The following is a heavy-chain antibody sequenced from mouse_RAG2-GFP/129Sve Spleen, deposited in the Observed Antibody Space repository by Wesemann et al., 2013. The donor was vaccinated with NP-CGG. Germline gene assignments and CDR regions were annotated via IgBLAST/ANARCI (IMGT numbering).Heavy chain of an antibody. Sequence: QVQLQQSGAELVRPGASVTLSCKASGYTFTDYEMHWVKQTPVHGLEWIGAIDPETGGTAYNQKFKGKATLTADKSSSTAYMELRSLTSEDSAVYYCTRTIYYYVEGNYWGQGTTLTVSS. CDR3: TRTIYYYVEGNY. CDR2: IDPETGGT. CDR1: GYTFTDYE. V-gene: IGHV1-15*01. D-gene: IGHD1-1*01. J-gene: IGHJ2*01.